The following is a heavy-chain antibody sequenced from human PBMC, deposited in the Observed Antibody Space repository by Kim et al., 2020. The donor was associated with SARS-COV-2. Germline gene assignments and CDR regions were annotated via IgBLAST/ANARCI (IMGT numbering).Heavy chain of an antibody. J-gene: IGHJ4*02. Sequence: RFTIARDNSKNTLYLQMNSLRAEDTAVYYCARSIMITFGGVIVGQGYFDYWGQGTLVTVSS. D-gene: IGHD3-16*02. V-gene: IGHV3-23*01. CDR3: ARSIMITFGGVIVGQGYFDY.